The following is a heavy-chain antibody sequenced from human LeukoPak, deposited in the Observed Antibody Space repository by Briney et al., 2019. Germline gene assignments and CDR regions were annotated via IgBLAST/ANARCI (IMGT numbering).Heavy chain of an antibody. J-gene: IGHJ4*02. CDR2: INPNSGGT. D-gene: IGHD6-19*01. CDR1: GYTFTGYY. CDR3: ARDQSSGWYYFDY. Sequence: GASVKVSCKASGYTFTGYYMHWVRQAPGQGLEWMGWINPNSGGTNYAQKFQGRVTMTRDTSISTAYMELSRLRSDDTAAYYCARDQSSGWYYFDYWGQGTLVTVSS. V-gene: IGHV1-2*02.